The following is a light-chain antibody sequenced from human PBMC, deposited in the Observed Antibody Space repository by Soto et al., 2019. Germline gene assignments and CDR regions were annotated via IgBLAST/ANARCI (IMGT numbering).Light chain of an antibody. CDR3: CSYTGSHSFVV. Sequence: QSALTQPRSVSGSPGQSVTISCTGTSSDVGGYKYVSRYQQLPGKAPRLMIYDVGERPSGVPDRFSGSKSGSTASLTISGLQAEDEADYYCCSYTGSHSFVVFGGGTKLTVL. CDR2: DVG. CDR1: SSDVGGYKY. V-gene: IGLV2-11*01. J-gene: IGLJ2*01.